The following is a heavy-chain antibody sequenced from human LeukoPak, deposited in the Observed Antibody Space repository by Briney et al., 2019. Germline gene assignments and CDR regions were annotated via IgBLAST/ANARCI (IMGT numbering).Heavy chain of an antibody. V-gene: IGHV3-72*01. D-gene: IGHD3-22*01. CDR2: TRNKVKSYTT. CDR3: TTVGYDSSGYYSYYFDC. Sequence: PGGSLRLSCAASGFTFSDHYMDWVRQAPGKGLEWVARTRNKVKSYTTQYAASVKGRFTISRDDSRNTLYLQLNSLRSEDTAVYYCTTVGYDSSGYYSYYFDCWGQGTLVTVSS. J-gene: IGHJ4*02. CDR1: GFTFSDHY.